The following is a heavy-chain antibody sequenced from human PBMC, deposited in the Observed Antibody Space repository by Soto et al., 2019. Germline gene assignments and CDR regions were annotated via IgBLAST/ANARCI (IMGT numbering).Heavy chain of an antibody. J-gene: IGHJ4*01. V-gene: IGHV3-11*01. Sequence: GGSLRLSCTVSGYLFSVHYMIGMRRTPGQGLAWVSYISGGGENAHYAAAVKGRFAVSRDNGKNSVYLQMNSLRAEDTSVYCCATDPFYYASDYWGQGTLVTVSS. CDR2: ISGGGENA. CDR3: ATDPFYYASDY. CDR1: GYLFSVHY. D-gene: IGHD3-10*01.